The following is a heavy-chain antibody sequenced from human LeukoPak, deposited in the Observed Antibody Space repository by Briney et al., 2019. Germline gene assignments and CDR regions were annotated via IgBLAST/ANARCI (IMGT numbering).Heavy chain of an antibody. J-gene: IGHJ4*02. CDR1: GFTFNSYW. Sequence: GGSLRLSCAASGFTFNSYWMTWVRQVPGKGLEWVASISAFSTYVYYPDSVKGRFTVSRDNARNSVYLQLDSLRDEDTALYFCARASYWFESSGHPQHYYLDYWGQGTMVVLSS. D-gene: IGHD6-19*01. CDR3: ARASYWFESSGHPQHYYLDY. V-gene: IGHV3-21*01. CDR2: ISAFSTYV.